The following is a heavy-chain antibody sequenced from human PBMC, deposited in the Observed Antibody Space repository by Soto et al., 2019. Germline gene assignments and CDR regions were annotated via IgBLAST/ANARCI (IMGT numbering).Heavy chain of an antibody. CDR3: ARLFCSTTTCDSWFDP. V-gene: IGHV5-10-1*01. D-gene: IGHD2-2*01. CDR1: WYTFTTFW. Sequence: PGEAPKLSCTGFWYTFTTFWISWVRQMPGKGLEWMGRIDPRDSYVNYSPSFQGHVTISLDKSISTAYLQWGSLKASDTAMYYCARLFCSTTTCDSWFDPWGQGTLVT. J-gene: IGHJ5*02. CDR2: IDPRDSYV.